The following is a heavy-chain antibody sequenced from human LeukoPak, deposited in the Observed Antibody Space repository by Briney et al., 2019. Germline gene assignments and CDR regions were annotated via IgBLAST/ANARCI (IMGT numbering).Heavy chain of an antibody. Sequence: GGSLRLSCVASGFTVSTNYMSWVRQAPGKGLEWVSFIYSGGNTFYAGSVKGRFTISRDNAKNSLYLQMNSLRAEDTAVYFCARAEHYYYDSSGYHTVTPREFDPWGQGTLVTVSS. D-gene: IGHD3-22*01. CDR2: IYSGGNT. J-gene: IGHJ5*02. CDR1: GFTVSTNY. CDR3: ARAEHYYYDSSGYHTVTPREFDP. V-gene: IGHV3-66*01.